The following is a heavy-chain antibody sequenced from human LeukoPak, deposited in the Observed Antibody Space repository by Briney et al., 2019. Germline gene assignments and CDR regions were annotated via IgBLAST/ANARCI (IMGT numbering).Heavy chain of an antibody. CDR1: GYTFTSYY. CDR3: ARDYVWGSYRSHFDY. D-gene: IGHD3-16*02. Sequence: ASVKVSCKTSGYTFTSYYMRWVRQAPGQGLEWMGIINPSGGSTSYAQKFQGRVTMTRDTSTSTVYMELSSLRSEDTAVYYCARDYVWGSYRSHFDYWGQGTLVTVSS. CDR2: INPSGGST. V-gene: IGHV1-46*01. J-gene: IGHJ4*02.